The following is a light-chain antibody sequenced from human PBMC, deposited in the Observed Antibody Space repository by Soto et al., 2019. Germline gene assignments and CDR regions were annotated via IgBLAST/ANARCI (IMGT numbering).Light chain of an antibody. J-gene: IGKJ4*01. Sequence: EIVLTQSPGTLSLSPGERATLSCRASQSVSNNYLAWYQQKPGQAPRLLIYGASNRATGIPDRFSGSGSGTDFTLTISSLEPEDFAVYYCQQRSNWFLTFGGGTKVDI. CDR3: QQRSNWFLT. CDR1: QSVSNNY. CDR2: GAS. V-gene: IGKV3D-20*02.